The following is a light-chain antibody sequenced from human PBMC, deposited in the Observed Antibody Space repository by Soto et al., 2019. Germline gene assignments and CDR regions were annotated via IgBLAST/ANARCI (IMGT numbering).Light chain of an antibody. J-gene: IGKJ1*01. Sequence: EIVLTQSPGTLSLSPGETATLSCRASESVASNFLAWYQQKPGQAPSLLMYGASSRATGIPDRFGGSGSGTDFTLSITRLQPEDCAVYYCQQYGSSPWTSGQGTKVDIK. CDR3: QQYGSSPWT. CDR1: ESVASNF. CDR2: GAS. V-gene: IGKV3-20*01.